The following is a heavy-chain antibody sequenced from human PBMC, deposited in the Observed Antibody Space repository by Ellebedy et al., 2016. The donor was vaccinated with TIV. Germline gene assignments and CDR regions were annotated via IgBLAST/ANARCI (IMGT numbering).Heavy chain of an antibody. V-gene: IGHV3-11*05. CDR3: ARDQPLYGSGPGGY. CDR2: ISSSSSYT. D-gene: IGHD3-10*01. Sequence: GESLKISCAASGFTFSDYYMSWIRQAPGKGLEWVSYISSSSSYTNYADSVKGRFTISRDNAKNSLYLQMNSLRAEDTAVYYCARDQPLYGSGPGGYWGQGTLVTVSS. CDR1: GFTFSDYY. J-gene: IGHJ4*02.